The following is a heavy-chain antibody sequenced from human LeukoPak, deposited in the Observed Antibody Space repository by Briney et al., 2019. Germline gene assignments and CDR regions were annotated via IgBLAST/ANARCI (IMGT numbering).Heavy chain of an antibody. Sequence: PGGSLRLSCAASGFTFSSYNMNWVRQAPGKGLEWVSYISSSGSTIYYADSVKGRFTISRDNAKNSLYLQMNSLRAEDTAVYYCARRTVRSGWYFSYYYYYMDVWGKGTTVTISS. CDR3: ARRTVRSGWYFSYYYYYMDV. CDR1: GFTFSSYN. V-gene: IGHV3-48*04. CDR2: ISSSGSTI. J-gene: IGHJ6*03. D-gene: IGHD6-19*01.